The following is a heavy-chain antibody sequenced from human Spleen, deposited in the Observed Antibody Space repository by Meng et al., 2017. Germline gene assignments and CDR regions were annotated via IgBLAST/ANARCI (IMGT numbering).Heavy chain of an antibody. D-gene: IGHD2-15*01. Sequence: QVRLVESGGGVVQPGTSLRLSCAASGLTFSSYGMHWVRQAPGKGLEWVAVIWNDGSNKYYEDSVKGRFTISRDNSKNTLYLQMNSLRAEDTAIYYCARGRVVVAAAPSDSWGQGTLVTVSS. CDR3: ARGRVVVAAAPSDS. CDR1: GLTFSSYG. J-gene: IGHJ4*02. V-gene: IGHV3-33*01. CDR2: IWNDGSNK.